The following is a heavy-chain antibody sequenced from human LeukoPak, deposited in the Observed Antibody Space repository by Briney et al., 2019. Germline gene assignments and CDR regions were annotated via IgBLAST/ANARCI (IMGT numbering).Heavy chain of an antibody. CDR3: ARALVPAAQRLSS. D-gene: IGHD2-2*01. Sequence: GASVKVSCKASGYTLTGYYLHWVRQAPGQGLEWMGWINPNTGGTNYAQNFQGRVTMTRDTSISTAYMEVTRLRSDDTAVYYCARALVPAAQRLSSWGQGTLVTVSS. CDR2: INPNTGGT. J-gene: IGHJ5*02. V-gene: IGHV1-2*02. CDR1: GYTLTGYY.